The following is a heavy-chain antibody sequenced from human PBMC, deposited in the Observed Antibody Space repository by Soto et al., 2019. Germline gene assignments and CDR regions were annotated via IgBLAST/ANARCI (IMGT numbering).Heavy chain of an antibody. Sequence: SLRLSCAASGFTFDDYAMHWVRQAPGKGLEWVSGISWNSGSIGYADSVKGRFTISRDNAKSSLYLQMNSLRAEDTALYYCAKDALSYCSGGSCYSLYYYYGMDVWGQGTTVTVSS. V-gene: IGHV3-9*01. D-gene: IGHD2-15*01. CDR2: ISWNSGSI. CDR1: GFTFDDYA. J-gene: IGHJ6*02. CDR3: AKDALSYCSGGSCYSLYYYYGMDV.